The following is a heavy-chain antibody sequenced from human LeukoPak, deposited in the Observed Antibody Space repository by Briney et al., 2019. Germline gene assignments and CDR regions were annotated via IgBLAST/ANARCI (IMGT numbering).Heavy chain of an antibody. D-gene: IGHD5/OR15-5a*01. V-gene: IGHV4-39*01. J-gene: IGHJ4*02. CDR3: ARHPTRRDVYDHLDY. CDR1: GASISSGNYH. Sequence: SETLSLTCTVSGASISSGNYHWAWMRQPPGKGPEWIGSMFYSGSTYYNPSLKSRVTISLDTAKNQFSLRVTSVTAVDTAVYCCARHPTRRDVYDHLDYWGQGTLVTVSS. CDR2: MFYSGST.